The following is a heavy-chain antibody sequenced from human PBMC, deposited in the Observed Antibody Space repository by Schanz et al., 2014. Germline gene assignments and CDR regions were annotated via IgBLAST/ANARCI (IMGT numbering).Heavy chain of an antibody. J-gene: IGHJ6*02. V-gene: IGHV1-69*04. CDR1: GYSFTKYG. CDR3: AKVDRTRYYAMDV. Sequence: QVQLVQSGSEVKKPGDSVKVSCETPGYSFTKYGIHWVRQAPGQGLEWMGRIIPILDKTNYAQKFQGRVTMTADKSTSTVYMEVSGLRSEDTAVYYCAKVDRTRYYAMDVWGQGTTVTVSS. CDR2: IIPILDKT. D-gene: IGHD3-9*01.